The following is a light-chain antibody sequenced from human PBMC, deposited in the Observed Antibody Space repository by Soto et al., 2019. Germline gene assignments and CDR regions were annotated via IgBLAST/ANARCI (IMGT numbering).Light chain of an antibody. CDR3: QQYGSSIT. V-gene: IGKV3-20*01. J-gene: IGKJ5*01. Sequence: ELVLTQSPGSLSLSPGERATLSCKTSQSVSSSYLAWYQQKPGQAPRLLIYGASSRATGIPDRFSDSGSGTDFTLTISRLEPEDFAVYYCQQYGSSITFGQGTRLEIK. CDR2: GAS. CDR1: QSVSSSY.